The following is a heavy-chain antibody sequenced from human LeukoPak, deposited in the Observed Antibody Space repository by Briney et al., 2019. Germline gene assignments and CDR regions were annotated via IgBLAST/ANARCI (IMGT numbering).Heavy chain of an antibody. J-gene: IGHJ4*02. CDR1: GFTFRNYA. Sequence: GGSLRLSCAGSGFTFRNYAIHWVRQAPGKGLEWVAVIWYDGSEKNYAESVKGRLTPSRDNSKNTVYLQLDSLRAEDTAVYYCARDSSRKFDFWGQGTLVTVSS. D-gene: IGHD6-6*01. CDR3: ARDSSRKFDF. CDR2: IWYDGSEK. V-gene: IGHV3-33*01.